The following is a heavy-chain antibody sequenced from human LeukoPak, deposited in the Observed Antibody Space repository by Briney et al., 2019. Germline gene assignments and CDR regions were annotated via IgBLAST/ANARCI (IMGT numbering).Heavy chain of an antibody. CDR2: IYYSGST. CDR3: ARTRGYSGYVEAFDI. Sequence: SETLSLTCTVSGGSMSSGSSYWGWIRQPPGKGLEWIGTIYYSGSTYYNPSLKSRVTISADTSKNQFSLKLSSVTAADTAVYYCARTRGYSGYVEAFDIWGQGTMVTVSS. J-gene: IGHJ3*02. V-gene: IGHV4-39*01. D-gene: IGHD5-12*01. CDR1: GGSMSSGSSY.